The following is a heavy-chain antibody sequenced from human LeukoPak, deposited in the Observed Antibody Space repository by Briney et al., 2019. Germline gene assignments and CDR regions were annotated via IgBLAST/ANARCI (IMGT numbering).Heavy chain of an antibody. Sequence: PGGSLRLSCAASGFTFSSHWMHWVRQAPGKGLVWVTGIKTEGSSTKYAESVKGRFTISRDNARNTLYLQINSLRAEDTAVYYCARDRYSDFDYWGQGTLVSVSS. CDR3: ARDRYSDFDY. V-gene: IGHV3-74*03. J-gene: IGHJ4*02. D-gene: IGHD3-16*02. CDR1: GFTFSSHW. CDR2: IKTEGSST.